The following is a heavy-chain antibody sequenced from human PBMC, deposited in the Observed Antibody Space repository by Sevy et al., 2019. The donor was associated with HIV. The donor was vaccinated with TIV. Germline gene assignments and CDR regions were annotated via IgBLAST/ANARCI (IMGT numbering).Heavy chain of an antibody. Sequence: GGSLRLSCAASGFTFSDYAMHWVRQVPGKGLEWVSGISWNSGAIGYAESVKGRFTISRDNGQNSLYLQMNSLRIDDTALYYCGRAHGYCVVNSCFGGSINAFDILGQGTMVTVSS. CDR3: GRAHGYCVVNSCFGGSINAFDI. V-gene: IGHV3-9*01. CDR1: GFTFSDYA. J-gene: IGHJ3*02. D-gene: IGHD2-15*01. CDR2: ISWNSGAI.